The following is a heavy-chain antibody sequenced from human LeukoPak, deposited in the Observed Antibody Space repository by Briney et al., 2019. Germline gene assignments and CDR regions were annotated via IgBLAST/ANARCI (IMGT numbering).Heavy chain of an antibody. V-gene: IGHV4-59*08. CDR2: IYYSGST. CDR1: GGSFSGYY. J-gene: IGHJ3*02. Sequence: SETLSLTCAVYGGSFSGYYWSWIRQPPGKGLEWIGYIYYSGSTNYNPSLKSRVTISVDTSKNQFSLKLSSVTAADTAVYYCARLMVRHAFDIWGQGTMVTVSS. D-gene: IGHD3-10*01. CDR3: ARLMVRHAFDI.